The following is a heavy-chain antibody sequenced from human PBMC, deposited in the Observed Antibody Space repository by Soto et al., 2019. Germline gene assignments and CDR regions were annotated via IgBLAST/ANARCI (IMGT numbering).Heavy chain of an antibody. CDR2: ISSSGSTI. CDR3: AKYCSGGSCYEDAFDI. CDR1: GFTFSDYY. D-gene: IGHD2-15*01. J-gene: IGHJ3*02. V-gene: IGHV3-11*01. Sequence: GGSLRLSCAASGFTFSDYYMSWIRQAPGKGLEWVSYISSSGSTIYYADSVKGRFTISRDNAKNSLYLQMNSLRAEDTAVYYCAKYCSGGSCYEDAFDIWGQGTMVTVS.